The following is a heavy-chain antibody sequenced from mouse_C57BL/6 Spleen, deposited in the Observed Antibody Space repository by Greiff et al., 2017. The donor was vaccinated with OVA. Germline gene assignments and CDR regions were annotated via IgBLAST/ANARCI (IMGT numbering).Heavy chain of an antibody. D-gene: IGHD1-1*01. V-gene: IGHV5-9-1*02. J-gene: IGHJ1*03. CDR1: GFTFSSYA. Sequence: EVMLVESGEGLVKPGGSLKLSCAASGFTFSSYAMSWVRQTPEKRLEWVAYFSSGGDYIYSADTVKGRFTIYRDNARNTLYLQMSSLKSEDTAMYYCTRVTVVARNCDVWGTGTTVTVSS. CDR2: FSSGGDYI. CDR3: TRVTVVARNCDV.